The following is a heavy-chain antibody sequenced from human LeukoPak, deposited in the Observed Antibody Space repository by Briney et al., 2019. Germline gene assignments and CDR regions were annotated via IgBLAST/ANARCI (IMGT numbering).Heavy chain of an antibody. CDR1: GYTFTGYY. D-gene: IGHD2-2*01. V-gene: IGHV1-2*02. Sequence: ASVKVSCKASGYTFTGYYMHWVRQAPGQGLEWMGWINPNSGGTNYAQKFQGRVTMTRDTSISIAYMELSRLRSDDTAVYYCARAEFVPAAWGYYYYYGMDVWGQGTTVTVSS. J-gene: IGHJ6*02. CDR3: ARAEFVPAAWGYYYYYGMDV. CDR2: INPNSGGT.